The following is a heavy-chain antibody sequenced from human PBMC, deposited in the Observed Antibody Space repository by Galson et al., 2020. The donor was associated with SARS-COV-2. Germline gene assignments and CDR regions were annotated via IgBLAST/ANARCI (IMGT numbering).Heavy chain of an antibody. CDR3: AHRLSAVWGPYFDY. D-gene: IGHD6-19*01. CDR2: IYWYDDK. V-gene: IGHV2-5*01. J-gene: IGHJ4*02. Sequence: SGPTLVKPTQTLTLTCTFSGFSLSTSGVGVGWIRQPPGKALEWLALIYWYDDKRYSPSLKSRLTITKDTSKNQVVLTMTNMDPVDTATYYCAHRLSAVWGPYFDYWGQGTLVTVSS. CDR1: GFSLSTSGVG.